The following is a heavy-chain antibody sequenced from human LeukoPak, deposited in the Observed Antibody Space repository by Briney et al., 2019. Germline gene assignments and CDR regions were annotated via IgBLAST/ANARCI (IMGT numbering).Heavy chain of an antibody. CDR1: GFTFSSFD. D-gene: IGHD1-1*01. CDR3: ARGPPRGKYYYMDV. V-gene: IGHV3-13*01. J-gene: IGHJ6*03. CDR2: IGTASDT. Sequence: GGSLRVSCEASGFTFSSFDMHWVRQPTGQGLEWVSTIGTASDTYYPGSVEGRFTLSRDDAKNSLYLQMNSLTAGDTAVYYCARGPPRGKYYYMDVWGKGTTVTVSS.